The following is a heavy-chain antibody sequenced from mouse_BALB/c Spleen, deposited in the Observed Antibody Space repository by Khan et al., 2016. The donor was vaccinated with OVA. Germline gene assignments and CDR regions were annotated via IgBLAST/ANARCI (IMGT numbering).Heavy chain of an antibody. CDR1: GYTFANFG. CDR3: ARPPYFSYVMVY. D-gene: IGHD2-10*01. Sequence: LVESGPELKKPGETIKISCKASGYTFANFGMNWVKQAPGKGLKWMGWINTYTGEPTYDDDFKGRFAFSLETSASTAYLQINNLKNEDTATYFCARPPYFSYVMVYWGQGTSVTVSS. V-gene: IGHV9-3-1*01. J-gene: IGHJ4*01. CDR2: INTYTGEP.